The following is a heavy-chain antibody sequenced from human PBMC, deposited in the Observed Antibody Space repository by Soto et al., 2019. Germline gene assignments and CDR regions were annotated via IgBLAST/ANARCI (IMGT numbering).Heavy chain of an antibody. CDR3: ARPLGALQTYSFDY. J-gene: IGHJ4*02. V-gene: IGHV5-51*01. CDR1: GYYFSNYW. D-gene: IGHD3-3*02. CDR2: IYPGDSET. Sequence: GESLKISCKGSGYYFSNYWIGWVRQMPGKGLERMGIIYPGDSETTYSPSFEGQVTISADKSINTAYLQWSSLKASDTAMYYCARPLGALQTYSFDYWGQGTLVTVSS.